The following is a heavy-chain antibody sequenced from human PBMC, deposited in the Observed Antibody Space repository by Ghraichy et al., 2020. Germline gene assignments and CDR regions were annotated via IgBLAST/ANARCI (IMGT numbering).Heavy chain of an antibody. V-gene: IGHV4-59*01. Sequence: SETLSLTCTVSGGSISSYYWSWIRQPPGKGLEWIGYIYYSGSTNYNPSLKSRVTISVDTSKNQFSLKLSSVTAADTAVYYCARGAADTAMVPDWYFDLWGRGTLVTVSS. CDR1: GGSISSYY. J-gene: IGHJ2*01. CDR3: ARGAADTAMVPDWYFDL. CDR2: IYYSGST. D-gene: IGHD5-18*01.